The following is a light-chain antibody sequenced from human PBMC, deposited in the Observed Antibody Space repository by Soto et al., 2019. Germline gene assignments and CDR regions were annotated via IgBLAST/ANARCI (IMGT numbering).Light chain of an antibody. V-gene: IGKV3-15*01. CDR1: QSVSSD. J-gene: IGKJ4*01. CDR2: DAS. CDR3: QQYNNGPPLT. Sequence: EIVMTQSPVTLSVSPGERATLSCRASQSVSSDLSWYQQKPGQAPRLLIYDASTRATGIPARFSGSGSGTEFTRTISSLQAEDGAVDYGQQYNNGPPLTFGGGTKVEIK.